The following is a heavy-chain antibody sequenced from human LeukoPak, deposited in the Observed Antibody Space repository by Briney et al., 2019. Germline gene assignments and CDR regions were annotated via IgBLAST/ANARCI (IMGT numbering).Heavy chain of an antibody. V-gene: IGHV1-8*01. CDR2: MNPNSGNT. J-gene: IGHJ6*02. CDR3: ARGLKRSYYYGSGSYLPYYYYYYGMDV. D-gene: IGHD3-10*01. CDR1: GYTFTSYD. Sequence: ASVKVSCKASGYTFTSYDINWVRQATGQGLEWMGWMNPNSGNTGYAQKFQGRVTMTRNTSISTAYMELSSLRSEDTAVYYCARGLKRSYYYGSGSYLPYYYYYYGMDVWGQGTTVTVSS.